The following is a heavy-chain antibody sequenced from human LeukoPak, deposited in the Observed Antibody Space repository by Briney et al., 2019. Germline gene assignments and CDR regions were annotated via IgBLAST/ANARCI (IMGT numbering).Heavy chain of an antibody. V-gene: IGHV4-59*08. J-gene: IGHJ2*01. Sequence: SETLSLTCTVSNGSISSYYWIWIRQPPGKGLEWIGSIYYSGTAKYHPSLKSRVAISVDTSKEQFSLMLTSVTAADTAIYYCARRFARNWYFDLWGRGTLVTVSS. CDR2: IYYSGTA. D-gene: IGHD3-16*01. CDR3: ARRFARNWYFDL. CDR1: NGSISSYY.